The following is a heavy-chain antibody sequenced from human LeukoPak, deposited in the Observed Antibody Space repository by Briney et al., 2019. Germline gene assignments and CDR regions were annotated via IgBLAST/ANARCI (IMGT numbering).Heavy chain of an antibody. J-gene: IGHJ4*02. V-gene: IGHV1-2*04. CDR1: GYTFTGYY. CDR2: INPNSGGT. D-gene: IGHD3-3*01. CDR3: AGGIDDFWSGYYYYFDY. Sequence: GASVKVSCKASGYTFTGYYMHWVRQAPGQGLEWMGWINPNSGGTNYAQKFQGWVTMTRDTSISTAYMELSRLRSDDTAVYYCAGGIDDFWSGYYYYFDYWGQGTLVTVSS.